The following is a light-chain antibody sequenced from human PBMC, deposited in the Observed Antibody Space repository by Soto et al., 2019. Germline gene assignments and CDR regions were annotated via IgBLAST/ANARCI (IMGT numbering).Light chain of an antibody. Sequence: QSVLTQPPSVSGAPGQRVTISCTGSSSNIGADSDVHWYQQLPETAPKLLIFTKNNRPSRVPDRFSASKSCTSASLAITGLQAEDEADYYCLSYDKRLSIWVFGGGTKLTVL. CDR1: SSNIGADSD. CDR3: LSYDKRLSIWV. CDR2: TKN. J-gene: IGLJ3*02. V-gene: IGLV1-40*01.